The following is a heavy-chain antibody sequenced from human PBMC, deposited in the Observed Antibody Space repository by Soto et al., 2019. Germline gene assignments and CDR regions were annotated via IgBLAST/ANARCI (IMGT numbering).Heavy chain of an antibody. J-gene: IGHJ6*02. CDR2: IYPGDSDT. CDR3: ARRSSSSWYYYYCGMDV. Sequence: GESLKISCKGSGYSFTSYWIGWVRQMPGKGLEWMGIIYPGDSDTRYSPSFQGQVTISADKSISTAYLQWSSLKASDTAMYYCARRSSSSWYYYYCGMDVWGQGTTVTVSS. D-gene: IGHD6-13*01. V-gene: IGHV5-51*01. CDR1: GYSFTSYW.